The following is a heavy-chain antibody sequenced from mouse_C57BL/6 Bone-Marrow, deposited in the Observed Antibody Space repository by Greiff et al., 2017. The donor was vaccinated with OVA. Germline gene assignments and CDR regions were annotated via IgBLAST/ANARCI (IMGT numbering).Heavy chain of an antibody. CDR1: GYTFTSYD. J-gene: IGHJ1*03. CDR3: ARGLLWYPYWYFDV. CDR2: IYPRDGST. D-gene: IGHD2-1*01. V-gene: IGHV1-85*01. Sequence: VQLQQSGPELVKPGASVKLSCKASGYTFTSYDINWVKQRPGPGLEWIGWIYPRDGSTTYNEKFKGKATLTVDTSSSTAYMELHSLTSEDSAVYFCARGLLWYPYWYFDVWGTGTTVTVSS.